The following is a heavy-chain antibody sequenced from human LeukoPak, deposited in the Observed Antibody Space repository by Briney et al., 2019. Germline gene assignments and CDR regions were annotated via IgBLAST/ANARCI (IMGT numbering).Heavy chain of an antibody. J-gene: IGHJ5*02. CDR1: GGSISSSNW. Sequence: SETLSLTCGVSGGSISSSNWWSWVRQPPGKGLEWIGEIYHSGSTNYNPSLKSRVTISVDKSKNQFSLKLSSVTAADTAVYYCARAPYYYDSSGYHNWFDPWGQGTLVTVSS. V-gene: IGHV4-4*02. CDR3: ARAPYYYDSSGYHNWFDP. CDR2: IYHSGST. D-gene: IGHD3-22*01.